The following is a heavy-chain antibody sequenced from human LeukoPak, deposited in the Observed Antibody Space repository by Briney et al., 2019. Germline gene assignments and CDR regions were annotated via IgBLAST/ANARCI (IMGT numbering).Heavy chain of an antibody. CDR3: ARDPNYGGNSGYPEYFDY. V-gene: IGHV3-21*01. D-gene: IGHD4-17*01. CDR2: ISSSSSYI. CDR1: GFTFSSYS. Sequence: GGSLRLSCAASGFTFSSYSMNWVRQAPGKGLEWVSSISSSSSYIYYADSVKGRFTISRDNAKNSLYLQINSLRAEDTAVYYCARDPNYGGNSGYPEYFDYWGQGTLVTVSS. J-gene: IGHJ4*02.